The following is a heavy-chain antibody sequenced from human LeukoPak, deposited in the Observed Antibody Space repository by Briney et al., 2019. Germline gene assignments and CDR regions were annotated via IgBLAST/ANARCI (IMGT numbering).Heavy chain of an antibody. CDR1: GFTFSSYA. V-gene: IGHV3-23*01. CDR3: AKDLIEEYSGYGHFDY. J-gene: IGHJ4*02. CDR2: ISDRGGTT. Sequence: GGSLRLSCAASGFTFSSYAMSWVRQAPGKGLEWVSSISDRGGTTYYADSVKGRSTISRDNSKNTVYLQMNSLRAEDTALYYCAKDLIEEYSGYGHFDYWGQGTLVTVSS. D-gene: IGHD5-12*01.